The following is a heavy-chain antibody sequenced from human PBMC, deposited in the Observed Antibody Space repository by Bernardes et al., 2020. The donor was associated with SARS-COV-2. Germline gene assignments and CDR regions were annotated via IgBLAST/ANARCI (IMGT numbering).Heavy chain of an antibody. CDR3: ARDPFRWLRDLYYFDY. CDR2: IWYDGSNK. J-gene: IGHJ4*02. D-gene: IGHD5-12*01. V-gene: IGHV3-33*01. CDR1: GFTFSSYG. Sequence: WGTLRLSCAASGFTFSSYGMHWVRKAPGKGLEWVAVIWYDGSNKYYADSVKGRFTISRDNSKNTLYLQMNSLRAEDTAVYYCARDPFRWLRDLYYFDYWGQGTLVTVSS.